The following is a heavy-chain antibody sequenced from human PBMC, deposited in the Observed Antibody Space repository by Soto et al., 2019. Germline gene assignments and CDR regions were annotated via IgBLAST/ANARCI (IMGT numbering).Heavy chain of an antibody. D-gene: IGHD5-18*01. J-gene: IGHJ5*02. CDR2: ISSNSATI. Sequence: PGGSLRLSCAASGFTFDSFAMQLIRQVPGKGLEWVSSISSNSATIAYADSVKGRFTISRDNANNVVYLQMNSLRAEDTAFYYCAKGDTSDARGQGGGVTVCS. CDR3: AKGDTSDA. CDR1: GFTFDSFA. V-gene: IGHV3-9*01.